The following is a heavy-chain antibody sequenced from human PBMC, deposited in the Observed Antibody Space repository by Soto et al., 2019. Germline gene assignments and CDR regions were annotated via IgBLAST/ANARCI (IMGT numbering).Heavy chain of an antibody. Sequence: QVQLQESGPGLVKPSETLSLTCAVSGGSISSNNWWSWVRQTPGKGLEWIGEIYHSGSTNYNPSLKXRXTXSXXKSKNQFSLSLTSMTAADTAVXXXXXXXXXXXGGSCPFYHDWGQGTLVTAXS. CDR1: GGSISSNNW. CDR3: XXXXXXXXGGSCPFYHD. D-gene: IGHD2-15*01. CDR2: IYHSGST. J-gene: IGHJ4*02. V-gene: IGHV4-4*02.